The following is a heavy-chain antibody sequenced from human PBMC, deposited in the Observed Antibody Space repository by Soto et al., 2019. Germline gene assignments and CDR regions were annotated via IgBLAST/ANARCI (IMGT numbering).Heavy chain of an antibody. V-gene: IGHV1-3*01. J-gene: IGHJ3*01. Sequence: QAQLVQSGAEVKKPGASVKVSCKASGYVFDAYAMHWVRQAPGQSLEWMGWINPGSGDTKFSQKFQVRVTFTRDTSARTADMEVSSLRSEDTGIYFCARETGAWSQDVFDVWGQGTLVTVSS. CDR1: GYVFDAYA. CDR2: INPGSGDT. CDR3: ARETGAWSQDVFDV.